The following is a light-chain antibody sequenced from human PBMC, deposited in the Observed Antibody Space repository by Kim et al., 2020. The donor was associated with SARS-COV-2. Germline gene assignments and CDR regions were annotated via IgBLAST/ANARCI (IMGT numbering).Light chain of an antibody. CDR1: RCDIGAGYD. J-gene: IGLJ1*01. CDR3: QTYDNSLSGYV. CDR2: GNS. Sequence: VTISCTGSRCDIGAGYDVHWYQQLPGAAPKLLIFGNSNRPSGVPDRFSGFKSGTSASLAITGLQADDEADYYCQTYDNSLSGYVFGTGTKVTVL. V-gene: IGLV1-40*01.